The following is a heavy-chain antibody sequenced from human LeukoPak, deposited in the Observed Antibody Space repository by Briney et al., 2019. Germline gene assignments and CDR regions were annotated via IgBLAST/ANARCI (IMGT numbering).Heavy chain of an antibody. J-gene: IGHJ4*02. D-gene: IGHD6-6*01. Sequence: GGSLRLSCAASGFTFDDYAIHWVRQAPGKGLEWVSGTSWNSGSIVYADSVKGRFTVSRDNAKNTLYLQVNNLRAEDTAVYYCARGPNSNWSGLDFWGQGTLLTVSS. V-gene: IGHV3-9*01. CDR1: GFTFDDYA. CDR2: TSWNSGSI. CDR3: ARGPNSNWSGLDF.